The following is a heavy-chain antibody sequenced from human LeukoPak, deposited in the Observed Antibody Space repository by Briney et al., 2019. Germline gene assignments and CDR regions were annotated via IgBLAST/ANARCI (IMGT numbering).Heavy chain of an antibody. D-gene: IGHD2-2*01. J-gene: IGHJ3*02. CDR2: IIPILGIA. Sequence: ASVKVSCKASGGTFSSYAISWVRQAPGQGLEWMGRIIPILGIANYAQKFQGRVTITADKSTSTAYMELSSLRSEDTAVYYCARERGDIVVVPTTGNLDAFDIWGQGTMVTVSS. CDR1: GGTFSSYA. CDR3: ARERGDIVVVPTTGNLDAFDI. V-gene: IGHV1-69*04.